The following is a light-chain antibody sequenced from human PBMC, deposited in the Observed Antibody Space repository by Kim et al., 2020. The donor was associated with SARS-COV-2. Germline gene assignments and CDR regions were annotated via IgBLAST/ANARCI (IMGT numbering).Light chain of an antibody. CDR1: RSDVGGYKY. J-gene: IGLJ1*01. V-gene: IGLV2-14*01. CDR2: EVD. CDR3: SSYIRGSTNYV. Sequence: QSITTACTGTRSDVGGYKYVSWYQQHPGKAPKLVIYEVDNRPSGVSIRFSGSKSGNTASLTISGLQAEDEADYYCSSYIRGSTNYVFGTGTKVTVL.